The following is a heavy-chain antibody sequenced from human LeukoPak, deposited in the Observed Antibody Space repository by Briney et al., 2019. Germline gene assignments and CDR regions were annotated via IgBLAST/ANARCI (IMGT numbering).Heavy chain of an antibody. CDR2: TYYTGST. J-gene: IGHJ4*02. Sequence: SETLSLTCTVSGGSISSYYWSWIRQPPGKTLEWIGYTYYTGSTNYNPSLKSRVTISIDTSKDQFSLKLSSVTAADTAVYYCASGHSGYEVWGQGTLVTVSS. CDR3: ASGHSGYEV. CDR1: GGSISSYY. D-gene: IGHD5-12*01. V-gene: IGHV4-59*01.